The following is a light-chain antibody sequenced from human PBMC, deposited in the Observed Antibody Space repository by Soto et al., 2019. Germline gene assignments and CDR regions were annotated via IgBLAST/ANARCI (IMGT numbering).Light chain of an antibody. CDR2: TAS. CDR1: QGIRND. J-gene: IGKJ1*01. V-gene: IGKV1-17*01. Sequence: DIQMTQSPSSLSASVGDRVNITCRASQGIRNDLGWYQQKPGKAPKRLIYTASTLQSGVPSRFSGSGSGTEFTLTIASLQPDDFATYYCQQYETFSGTFGPGTKVEI. CDR3: QQYETFSGT.